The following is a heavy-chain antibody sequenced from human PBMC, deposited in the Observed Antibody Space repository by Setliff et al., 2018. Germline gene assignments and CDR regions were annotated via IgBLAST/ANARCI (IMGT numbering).Heavy chain of an antibody. Sequence: SETLSLTCTVSGGSISSYYWSWIRQPAGKGLEWIGRIYTSGSTNYNPSLKSRVTMSVDTSKNQFSLKLSSVTAADTAVHYCARVSTVTTWPYYYYMDVWGKGTTVTVSS. J-gene: IGHJ6*03. CDR2: IYTSGST. CDR3: ARVSTVTTWPYYYYMDV. CDR1: GGSISSYY. V-gene: IGHV4-4*07. D-gene: IGHD4-4*01.